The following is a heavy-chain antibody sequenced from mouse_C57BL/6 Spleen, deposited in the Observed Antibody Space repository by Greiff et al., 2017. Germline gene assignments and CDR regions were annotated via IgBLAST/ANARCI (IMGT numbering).Heavy chain of an antibody. V-gene: IGHV1-4*01. J-gene: IGHJ4*01. Sequence: VQLQQSGAELARPGASVKMSCKASGYTFTSYTMHRVKQRPGQGLEWIGYINPSSGYTKYNQKFKDKATLTADKSSSPAYMQLSSLTSEDSAVYYCAREGGGYDYYYAMDYWGQGTSVTVSS. CDR3: AREGGGYDYYYAMDY. D-gene: IGHD2-2*01. CDR1: GYTFTSYT. CDR2: INPSSGYT.